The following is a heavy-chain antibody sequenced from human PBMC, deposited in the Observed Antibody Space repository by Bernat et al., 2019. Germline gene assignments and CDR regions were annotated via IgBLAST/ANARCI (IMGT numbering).Heavy chain of an antibody. V-gene: IGHV3-30*04. CDR3: ARPYGSGYYFGY. Sequence: QVQLVESGGGVVQPGRSLRLSCAASGFTFSSYAMHWVRQAPGKGLEWVAVISYDGSNKYYADSVKGRFTISRDNSKNTLYLQMNSLRAEDTAVYYCARPYGSGYYFGYWGQGTLVTVSS. CDR1: GFTFSSYA. D-gene: IGHD3-22*01. J-gene: IGHJ4*02. CDR2: ISYDGSNK.